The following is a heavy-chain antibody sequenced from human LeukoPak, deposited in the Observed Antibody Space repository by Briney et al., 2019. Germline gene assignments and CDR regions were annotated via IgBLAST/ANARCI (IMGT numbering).Heavy chain of an antibody. V-gene: IGHV4-4*02. CDR2: IYHSGST. CDR1: GGSISSSNW. Sequence: SETLSLTCAVSGGSISSSNWWSWVRQPPGKGLEWIGEIYHSGSTNYNPSLKSRVTISVDKSKSQFSLKLSSVTAADTAVYYCAREGEYSSSSLDYWGQGTLVTVSS. D-gene: IGHD6-6*01. J-gene: IGHJ4*02. CDR3: AREGEYSSSSLDY.